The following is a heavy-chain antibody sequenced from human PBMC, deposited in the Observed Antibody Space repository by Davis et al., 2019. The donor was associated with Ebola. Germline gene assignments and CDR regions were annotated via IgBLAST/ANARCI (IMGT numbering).Heavy chain of an antibody. CDR3: AKDRIAVAGTRFDY. V-gene: IGHV3-23*01. CDR1: GFTFSSYA. CDR2: ISGSGGST. D-gene: IGHD6-19*01. Sequence: ESLKLSCAASGFTFSSYAMSWVRQAPGKGLEWVSAISGSGGSTYYADSVKGRLTISGDNSKNTLYLQMNGLRADDTAVYYCAKDRIAVAGTRFDYWGQGTLVTVSS. J-gene: IGHJ4*02.